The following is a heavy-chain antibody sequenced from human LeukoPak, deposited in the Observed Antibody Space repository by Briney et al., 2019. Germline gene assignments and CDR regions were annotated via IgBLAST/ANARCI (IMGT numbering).Heavy chain of an antibody. J-gene: IGHJ4*02. V-gene: IGHV4-30-4*01. Sequence: SETLSLTCTVSGGSISSGDYYWSWIRQPPGKGLEWIGYIYYSGSTYYNPSLKSRVTISVDTSKNQFSLKLSSVTAADTAAYYCARAGSGYSYGYTDYWGQGTLVTVSS. CDR3: ARAGSGYSYGYTDY. CDR2: IYYSGST. D-gene: IGHD5-18*01. CDR1: GGSISSGDYY.